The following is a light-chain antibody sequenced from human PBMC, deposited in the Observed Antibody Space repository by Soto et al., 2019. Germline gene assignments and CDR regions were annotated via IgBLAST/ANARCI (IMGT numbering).Light chain of an antibody. CDR3: STYTTSISRQLV. Sequence: QSALTQPASVSGSPGQSITISCTGTSSDVGGYNYVSWYQHLPGKAPKLIIYDVSNRPSGVSIRFSGSKSDNTASLTISGLQPEDEADYHSSTYTTSISRQLVFGTGTKVPVL. CDR1: SSDVGGYNY. J-gene: IGLJ1*01. CDR2: DVS. V-gene: IGLV2-14*03.